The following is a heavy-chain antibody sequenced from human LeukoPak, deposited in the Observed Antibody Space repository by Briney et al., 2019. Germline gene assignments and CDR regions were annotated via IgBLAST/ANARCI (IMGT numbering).Heavy chain of an antibody. Sequence: PGGSLRLSCAASGFTFSDYWMSWVRQAPGKGLEWVSSISGLSSYTYYGESVKGRFSISRDNAKNSLYLQMNSLGAEDTATYYCGRAFPPLRTSSAGDLWGQGILVTVSS. CDR2: ISGLSSYT. CDR1: GFTFSDYW. CDR3: GRAFPPLRTSSAGDL. J-gene: IGHJ4*02. D-gene: IGHD3-16*01. V-gene: IGHV3-21*01.